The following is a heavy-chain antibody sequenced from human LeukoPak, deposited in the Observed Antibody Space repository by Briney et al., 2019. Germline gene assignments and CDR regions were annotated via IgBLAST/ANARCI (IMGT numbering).Heavy chain of an antibody. CDR1: GGSISSSSYY. CDR2: IYYSGST. V-gene: IGHV4-39*01. Sequence: KPSETLSLTCTVSGGSISSSSYYWGWIRQPPGKGLEWIGSIYYSGSTYYNPSLKSRVTISVDTSKNQFSLKLSSVTAADTAVYYCAGYGGNPNWFDPWGQGTLVTVSS. CDR3: AGYGGNPNWFDP. J-gene: IGHJ5*02. D-gene: IGHD4-23*01.